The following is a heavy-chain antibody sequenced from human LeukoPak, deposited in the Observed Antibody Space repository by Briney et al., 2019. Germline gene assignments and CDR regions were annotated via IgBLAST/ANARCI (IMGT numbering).Heavy chain of an antibody. CDR3: ARGVSPDFPAHGPFDP. V-gene: IGHV4-34*01. Sequence: SETLSLTCAVYGGSFSGYYWSWIRQPPGKGLEWIGEINHSGSTNYNPSLKSRVTISVDTSKNQFSLKLSSVTAADTAVYYCARGVSPDFPAHGPFDPWGQGTLVTVSS. J-gene: IGHJ5*02. D-gene: IGHD2/OR15-2a*01. CDR1: GGSFSGYY. CDR2: INHSGST.